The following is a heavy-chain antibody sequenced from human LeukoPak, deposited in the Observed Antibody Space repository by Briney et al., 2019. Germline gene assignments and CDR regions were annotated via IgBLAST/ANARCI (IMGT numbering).Heavy chain of an antibody. V-gene: IGHV1-2*02. J-gene: IGHJ3*02. D-gene: IGHD6-6*01. CDR3: ASRGPAPPLVYSSSAFDI. Sequence: ASVKVSCKASGYTFTGYYMHWVRQAPGQGLEWMGWINPNSGGTNYAQKFQGRVTMTRDTSISTAYMELSRLRSDDTAVYYCASRGPAPPLVYSSSAFDIWGQGTMVTVSS. CDR1: GYTFTGYY. CDR2: INPNSGGT.